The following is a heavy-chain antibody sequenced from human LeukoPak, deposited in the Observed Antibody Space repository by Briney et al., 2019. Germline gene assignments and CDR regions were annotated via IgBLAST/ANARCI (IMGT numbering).Heavy chain of an antibody. CDR1: GYTFSGYY. J-gene: IGHJ4*02. V-gene: IGHV1-2*02. CDR3: SRDSGYCSGGSCWYFDY. D-gene: IGHD2-15*01. Sequence: ASVKVSCKASGYTFSGYYMHWVRQAPGQGLEWMGWINPKSGGTNYAQKFQGRVTMTRDTSISTAYMELSRLRSDDTAVYYCSRDSGYCSGGSCWYFDYWGQGTLVTVSS. CDR2: INPKSGGT.